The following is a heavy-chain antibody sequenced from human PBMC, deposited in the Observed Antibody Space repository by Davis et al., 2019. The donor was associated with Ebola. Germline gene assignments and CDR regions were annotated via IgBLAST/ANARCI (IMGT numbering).Heavy chain of an antibody. CDR1: GGSFSGYY. Sequence: MPSETLSLTCAVYGGSFSGYYWTWIRQPPGKGLEWIGEISHSGSTNYNPSLKSRVTISVDTSKNQFSLRLSSVTAADTAMYYCVKDDVTAGRFNYWGQGSLVTVSS. CDR3: VKDDVTAGRFNY. J-gene: IGHJ4*02. V-gene: IGHV4-34*01. CDR2: ISHSGST. D-gene: IGHD1-20*01.